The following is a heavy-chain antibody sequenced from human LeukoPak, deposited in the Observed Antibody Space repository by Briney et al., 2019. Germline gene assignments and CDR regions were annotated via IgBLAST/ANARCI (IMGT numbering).Heavy chain of an antibody. CDR3: ARGIEAAAVIEFDY. D-gene: IGHD6-13*01. CDR2: IHPRDSDT. CDR1: GYIFTTSW. V-gene: IGHV5-51*01. J-gene: IGHJ4*02. Sequence: GESLKISCKGSGYIFTTSWIGWVRPMPVKGLEWMGIIHPRDSDTRYRPSFQGQVTISADKSISTAYLQWSSLKASDTAMYYCARGIEAAAVIEFDYWGQGTLVTVSS.